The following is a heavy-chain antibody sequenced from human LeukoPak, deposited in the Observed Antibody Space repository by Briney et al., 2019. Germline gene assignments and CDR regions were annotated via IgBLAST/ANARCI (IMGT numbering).Heavy chain of an antibody. CDR2: ISSNGGTI. D-gene: IGHD2-15*01. Sequence: GGSLRLSCAASGFTFSYYYMRWIRQAPGKGLEWVSYISSNGGTISHADSVKGRFTISRDNAKNSLYLQMNSLRAEDTAVYYCARTPGDYDDYWGQGTLVTVSS. V-gene: IGHV3-11*04. CDR1: GFTFSYYY. CDR3: ARTPGDYDDY. J-gene: IGHJ4*02.